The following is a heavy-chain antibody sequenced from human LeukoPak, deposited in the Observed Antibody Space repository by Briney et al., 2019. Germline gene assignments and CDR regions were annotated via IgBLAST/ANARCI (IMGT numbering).Heavy chain of an antibody. CDR2: ISSSSSYI. V-gene: IGHV3-21*01. D-gene: IGHD5-18*01. CDR3: AKGGYNYAPGLDY. J-gene: IGHJ4*02. CDR1: GFTFSSYS. Sequence: GGSLRLSCAASGFTFSSYSMNWVRQAPGKGLEWVSSISSSSSYIYYADSVKGRFTISRDNAKNSLYLQMNSLRAEDTAVYYCAKGGYNYAPGLDYWGQGTLVTVSS.